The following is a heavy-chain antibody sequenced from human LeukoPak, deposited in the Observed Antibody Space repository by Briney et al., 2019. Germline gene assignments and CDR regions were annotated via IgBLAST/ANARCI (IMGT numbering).Heavy chain of an antibody. CDR1: GFTFSNYW. Sequence: PGGSLRLSCAPSGFTFSNYWMSWVRQAPGKGLEWVANINQDGSEEYYVDSVRGRFTISRDNAKNSLYLQMNSLGAEDTAVYYCARPYDSNRDHSGYGYWGRGTLVTVSS. CDR2: INQDGSEE. V-gene: IGHV3-7*02. D-gene: IGHD5-12*01. CDR3: ARPYDSNRDHSGYGY. J-gene: IGHJ4*02.